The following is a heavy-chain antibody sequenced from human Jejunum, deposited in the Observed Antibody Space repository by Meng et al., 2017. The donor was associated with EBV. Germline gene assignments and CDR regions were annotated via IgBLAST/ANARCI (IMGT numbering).Heavy chain of an antibody. CDR1: GGSVSSGSYY. D-gene: IGHD3-22*01. CDR3: ARDFSSGYFAY. Sequence: QVQRQESGPGLVKPSGTLSLTCAVAGGSVSSGSYYWSWIRQPPGKGLEWIGFVSDYGSTRYNSSLKSRITISADTSKNQFSLKLTSVTPADTAIYYCARDFSSGYFAYWGQGTLVTVSS. V-gene: IGHV4-61*01. CDR2: VSDYGST. J-gene: IGHJ4*02.